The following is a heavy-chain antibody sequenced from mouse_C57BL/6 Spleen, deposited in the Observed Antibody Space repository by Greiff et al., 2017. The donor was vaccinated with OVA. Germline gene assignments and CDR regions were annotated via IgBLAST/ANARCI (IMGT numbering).Heavy chain of an antibody. Sequence: EVKLMESGGGLVKPGGSLKLSCAASGFTFSSYAMSWVRQTPEKRLEWVATISDGGSYTYYPDNVKGRFTISRDNAKNNLYLQMSHLKSEDTAMYYCARPTTVVAHWYFDVWGKGTTVTVSS. CDR2: ISDGGSYT. CDR1: GFTFSSYA. D-gene: IGHD1-1*01. V-gene: IGHV5-4*03. CDR3: ARPTTVVAHWYFDV. J-gene: IGHJ1*03.